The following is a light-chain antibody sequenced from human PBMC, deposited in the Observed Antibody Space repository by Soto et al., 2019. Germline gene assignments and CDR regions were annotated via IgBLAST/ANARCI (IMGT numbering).Light chain of an antibody. Sequence: DIQMTQSPSSLSASVGDRVTITCRASQSISNYLNWYQQKPGKAPKLLIYAASSLQSGVPSRFSGSGSGTDFTLTISSLQPEEFETYYCQQSDSTPPTFGQGTKLEIK. CDR3: QQSDSTPPT. J-gene: IGKJ2*01. CDR1: QSISNY. CDR2: AAS. V-gene: IGKV1-39*01.